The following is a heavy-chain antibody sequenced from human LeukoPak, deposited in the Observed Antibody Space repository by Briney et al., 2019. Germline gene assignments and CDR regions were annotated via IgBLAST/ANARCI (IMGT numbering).Heavy chain of an antibody. CDR3: ARVDLVQGVINYYYMDV. CDR1: GFTFSNYA. CDR2: ISSSGQTI. Sequence: GGSLRLSYAASGFTFSNYAMNWVRQAPGKGLEWISYISSSGQTIYYADSMKGRFTISRDNAKNSLYLQMSSLRAEDTAIYYCARVDLVQGVINYYYMDVWGKGTTVTVSS. J-gene: IGHJ6*03. V-gene: IGHV3-48*03. D-gene: IGHD3-10*01.